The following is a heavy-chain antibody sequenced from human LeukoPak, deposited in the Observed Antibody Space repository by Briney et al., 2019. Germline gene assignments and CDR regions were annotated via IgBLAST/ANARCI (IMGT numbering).Heavy chain of an antibody. CDR2: ISGSGGNT. Sequence: GGSLRLSCAASGFTFSSYAMSWVRQAPGKGLEWVSAISGSGGNTYYADSVKGRFTISRDNSKNTLYLQMNSLRAEDTAVYYCAKPTRRSTVIEGWFDPWGQGTLVTVSS. CDR1: GFTFSSYA. J-gene: IGHJ5*02. V-gene: IGHV3-23*01. CDR3: AKPTRRSTVIEGWFDP. D-gene: IGHD4-17*01.